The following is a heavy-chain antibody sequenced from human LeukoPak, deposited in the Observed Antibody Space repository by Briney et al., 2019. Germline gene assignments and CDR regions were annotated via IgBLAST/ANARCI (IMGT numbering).Heavy chain of an antibody. CDR3: ASLGIAVS. V-gene: IGHV3-21*01. CDR1: GFTFSSYS. CDR2: ISSSSSYI. D-gene: IGHD6-19*01. J-gene: IGHJ4*02. Sequence: PRGSLRLSCAASGFTFSSYSMNWVRQAPGKGLEWVSSISSSSSYIYYAHSVKGRFTISRDNAKNSLYLKMNSLRAEDTAVYYCASLGIAVSWGQGTLVTVSS.